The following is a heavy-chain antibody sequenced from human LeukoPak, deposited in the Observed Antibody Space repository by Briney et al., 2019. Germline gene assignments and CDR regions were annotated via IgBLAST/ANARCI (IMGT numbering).Heavy chain of an antibody. J-gene: IGHJ6*04. CDR1: GGSISSYY. V-gene: IGHV4-59*12. Sequence: SETLSLTCTVSGGSISSYYWSWIRQPPGKGLEWVGYIYYSGSNNYNPSLKSRVTISVDTSKNQFSLKLSSVTAADTAVYYCARAGIVVVPAARGRDYYYYGMDVWGKGTTVTVSS. D-gene: IGHD2-2*01. CDR2: IYYSGSN. CDR3: ARAGIVVVPAARGRDYYYYGMDV.